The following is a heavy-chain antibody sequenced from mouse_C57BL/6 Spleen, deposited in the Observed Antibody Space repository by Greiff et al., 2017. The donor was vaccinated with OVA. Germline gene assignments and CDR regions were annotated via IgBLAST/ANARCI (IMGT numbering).Heavy chain of an antibody. CDR3: ARYDYDGVAY. V-gene: IGHV1-69*01. D-gene: IGHD2-4*01. CDR1: GYTFTSYW. Sequence: VQLQQPGAELVMPGASVKLSCKASGYTFTSYWMHWVKQRPGQGLEWIGEIDPSDSYTNYHQKFKGKSTLTEDKSSSTAYMQISSLTSEYSAVYYWARYDYDGVAYWGQGTLVTVSA. CDR2: IDPSDSYT. J-gene: IGHJ3*01.